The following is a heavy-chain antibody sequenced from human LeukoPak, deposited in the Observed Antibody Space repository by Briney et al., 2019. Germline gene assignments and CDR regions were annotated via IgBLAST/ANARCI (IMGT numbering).Heavy chain of an antibody. Sequence: GGSLRLSCAASGFTFSSYSMNWVRQAPGKGLEWVSSISSSSSYIYYADSVKGRFTISRDNAKNSLYLQMNSLRAKDTAVYYCARDARYFANNWFDPWGQGTLVTVSS. CDR1: GFTFSSYS. D-gene: IGHD3-9*01. J-gene: IGHJ5*02. CDR3: ARDARYFANNWFDP. CDR2: ISSSSSYI. V-gene: IGHV3-21*01.